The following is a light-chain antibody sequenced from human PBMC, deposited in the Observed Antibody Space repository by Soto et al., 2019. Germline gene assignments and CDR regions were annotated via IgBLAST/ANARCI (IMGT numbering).Light chain of an antibody. CDR1: SSDVGSYNR. CDR3: SSYSSSSTLV. Sequence: QSVLTQPPSVSGSPGQAVTISCTGTSSDVGSYNRVSWYQQPPATAPKFMIYEVSNRPSGVPDRFSGSKSGNTASLTISGLQAEDEADYYCSSYSSSSTLVFGGGTKLTVL. CDR2: EVS. J-gene: IGLJ2*01. V-gene: IGLV2-18*02.